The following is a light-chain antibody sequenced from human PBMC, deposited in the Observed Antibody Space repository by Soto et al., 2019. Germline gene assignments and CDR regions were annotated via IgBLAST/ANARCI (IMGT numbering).Light chain of an antibody. CDR2: ENN. V-gene: IGLV1-51*02. J-gene: IGLJ2*01. CDR1: SSNIGNNY. Sequence: QAVVTQPPSVSAAPGQKVTISCSGSSSNIGNNYVSWYQQLPGTAPKLLIYENNKRPSGIPDRFSGSKSGTSATLGITGLQTGDEADYYCGTWDSSLRDVVFGGGTKLTVL. CDR3: GTWDSSLRDVV.